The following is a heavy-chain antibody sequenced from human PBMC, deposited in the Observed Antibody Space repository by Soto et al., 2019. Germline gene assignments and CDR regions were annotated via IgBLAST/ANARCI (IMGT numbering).Heavy chain of an antibody. V-gene: IGHV2-5*02. J-gene: IGHJ3*02. CDR1: GCSLSTSGVG. CDR3: AHTHSACYGGDAFDI. CDR2: IYWDDDK. D-gene: IGHD6-19*01. Sequence: QITLKESGPSLVKPTQTLTLTCTFSGCSLSTSGVGVGWIRQPPVQALERLAFIYWDDDKSYSLSLKSRLTINKDTSKKQVVLTMANMEPVDTATYYCAHTHSACYGGDAFDIWCRGTMVTVSS.